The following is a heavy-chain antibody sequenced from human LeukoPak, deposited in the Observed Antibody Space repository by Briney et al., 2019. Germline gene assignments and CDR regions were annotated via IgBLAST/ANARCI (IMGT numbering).Heavy chain of an antibody. CDR1: GFTFSSYA. V-gene: IGHV3-23*01. CDR3: AKDRLKGSSTSYAYDY. Sequence: GGSLRLSCAASGFTFSSYAMSWVRQAPGKGLEWVSAISGSGGSTYYADSVKGRFTISRDNSKNTLYPQMNSLRAEDTAVYYCAKDRLKGSSTSYAYDYWGQGTLVTVSS. D-gene: IGHD2-2*01. CDR2: ISGSGGST. J-gene: IGHJ4*02.